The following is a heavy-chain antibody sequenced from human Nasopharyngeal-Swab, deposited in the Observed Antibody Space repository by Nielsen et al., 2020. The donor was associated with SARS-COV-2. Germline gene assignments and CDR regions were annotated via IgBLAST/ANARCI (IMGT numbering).Heavy chain of an antibody. CDR3: ARVLDGYNGFDY. CDR2: IYPGGST. J-gene: IGHJ4*02. CDR1: GFTFSDYY. V-gene: IGHV3-53*01. D-gene: IGHD5-24*01. Sequence: GESLKISCAASGFTFSDYYMSWIRQAPGKGLEWVSIIYPGGSTYYADSVKGRFTISRDSSWNTLYLQMNSLTAEDTAVYYCARVLDGYNGFDYWGQGTLVTVSS.